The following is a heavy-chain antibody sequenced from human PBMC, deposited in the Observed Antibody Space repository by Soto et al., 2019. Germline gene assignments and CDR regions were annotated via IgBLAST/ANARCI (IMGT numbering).Heavy chain of an antibody. CDR3: ARDGYCSGGSCYSVPVFDY. CDR1: GVTFSSYG. D-gene: IGHD2-15*01. V-gene: IGHV3-33*01. J-gene: IGHJ4*02. Sequence: QVQLVESGGGVVQPGRFLRISCAASGVTFSSYGMHWVRQAPGKGLEWVAVIWYDGSNKYYADSVKGRFTISRDNSKNTLYLQMNSLRAEDTAVYYCARDGYCSGGSCYSVPVFDYWGQATLVTVSS. CDR2: IWYDGSNK.